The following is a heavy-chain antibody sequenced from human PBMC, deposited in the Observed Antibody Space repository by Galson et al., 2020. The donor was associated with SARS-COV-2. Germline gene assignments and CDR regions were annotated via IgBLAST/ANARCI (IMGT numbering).Heavy chain of an antibody. J-gene: IGHJ6*02. CDR3: ARDLWFGESPYYYYYGMDV. V-gene: IGHV3-7*01. CDR1: GFTFSSYW. D-gene: IGHD3-10*01. Sequence: GESLKISCAASGFTFSSYWMSWVRQAPGKGLEWVANIKQDGSEKYYVDSVKGRFTISRDNAKNSLYLQMNSLRAEDTAVYYCARDLWFGESPYYYYYGMDVWGQGTTVTVSS. CDR2: IKQDGSEK.